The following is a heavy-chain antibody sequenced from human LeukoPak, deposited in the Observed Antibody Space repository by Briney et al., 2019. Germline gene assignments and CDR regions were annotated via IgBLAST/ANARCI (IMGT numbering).Heavy chain of an antibody. CDR1: RFTFSSYS. D-gene: IGHD3-22*01. CDR3: AKSIISMIGLFDY. Sequence: GGSLRLSCAASRFTFSSYSMNWVRQAPGKGLEWVSSISSSGSYIYYADSVKGRFTISRDNSKNTLFLQMNSLRAEDTAVYYCAKSIISMIGLFDYWGQGTLVTVSS. CDR2: ISSSGSYI. V-gene: IGHV3-21*01. J-gene: IGHJ4*02.